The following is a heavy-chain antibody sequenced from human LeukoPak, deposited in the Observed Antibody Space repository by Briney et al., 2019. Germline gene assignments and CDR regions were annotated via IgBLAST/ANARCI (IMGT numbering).Heavy chain of an antibody. Sequence: SETLSLTCAVYGGSFSGYYWSWIHQTPGKGLEWIGEINHSGSAKYNPSLKSRVTISVTLSKNQFSLDLSSVTAADTGVYYCARGQPPYSDGSTYYAGGFYYYDNWGQGTLVTVSS. V-gene: IGHV4-34*01. CDR3: ARGQPPYSDGSTYYAGGFYYYDN. CDR2: INHSGSA. CDR1: GGSFSGYY. J-gene: IGHJ4*02. D-gene: IGHD2-15*01.